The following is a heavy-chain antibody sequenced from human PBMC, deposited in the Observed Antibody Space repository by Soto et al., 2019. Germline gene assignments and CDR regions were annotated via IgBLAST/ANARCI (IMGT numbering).Heavy chain of an antibody. Sequence: EVQLLESGGGLVQPGGSLRLSCAASGFTFSSYAMTWVRQAPGKGLEWVSAISGSGDSTYYTDSVKGRFSISRDNSKNTLYLQMNSLRAEDTAVYYWASGRGRYFYYGMDVWGQGTTVTVSS. V-gene: IGHV3-23*01. CDR1: GFTFSSYA. D-gene: IGHD1-26*01. J-gene: IGHJ6*02. CDR3: ASGRGRYFYYGMDV. CDR2: ISGSGDST.